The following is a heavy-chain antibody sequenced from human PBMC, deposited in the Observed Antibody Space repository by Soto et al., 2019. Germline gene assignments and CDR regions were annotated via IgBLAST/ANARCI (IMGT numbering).Heavy chain of an antibody. CDR3: ARGDSTDCSNGVCAFFYNHDMDV. D-gene: IGHD2-8*01. CDR1: GYSFTDYH. J-gene: IGHJ6*02. V-gene: IGHV1-2*04. Sequence: ASVKVSCKASGYSFTDYHIHWVRQAPGQGLEWLGRINPKSGGTSTAQKFQGWVTMTTDTSISTASMELTRLTSDDTAIYYCARGDSTDCSNGVCAFFYNHDMDVWGQGTTVTVSS. CDR2: INPKSGGT.